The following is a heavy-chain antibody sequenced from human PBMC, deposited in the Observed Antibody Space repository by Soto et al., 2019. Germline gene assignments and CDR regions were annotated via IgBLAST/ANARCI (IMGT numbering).Heavy chain of an antibody. Sequence: EVQLVESGGGLVPPGGSLRLSCAASGFTFSDHYMDWVRQAPGKGLEWVGRIRNKANSYTTDYAASVKGRFSISRDDSKNSLFLQMNSLKTEDTAVYYCARTGTIDPWGQGTLVTVS. V-gene: IGHV3-72*01. CDR2: IRNKANSYTT. D-gene: IGHD3-10*01. J-gene: IGHJ5*02. CDR3: ARTGTIDP. CDR1: GFTFSDHY.